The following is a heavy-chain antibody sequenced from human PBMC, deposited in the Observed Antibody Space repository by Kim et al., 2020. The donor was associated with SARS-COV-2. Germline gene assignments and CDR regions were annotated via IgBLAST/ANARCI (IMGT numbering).Heavy chain of an antibody. CDR1: GITFSSYW. J-gene: IGHJ5*02. V-gene: IGHV3-74*01. CDR3: ARATNGPNWFDP. Sequence: GGSLRLSCAASGITFSSYWMHWVRQAPGKGLVWVSRINSYGSTTNYTDSVKGRFTISRDNAKNTLYLQMNSLRAEDTAVYYCARATNGPNWFDPWGQGTLVTVSS. CDR2: INSYGSTT. D-gene: IGHD2-8*01.